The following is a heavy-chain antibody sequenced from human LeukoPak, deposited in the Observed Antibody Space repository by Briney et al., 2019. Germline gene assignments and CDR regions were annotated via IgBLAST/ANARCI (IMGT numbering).Heavy chain of an antibody. CDR2: NFYSGST. CDR3: ARFSNGWYYFDY. CDR1: GGSISSGSYY. D-gene: IGHD6-19*01. J-gene: IGHJ4*02. V-gene: IGHV4-39*07. Sequence: PSETLSLTCTVSGGSISSGSYYWGWIRQPPGKGLEWIGSNFYSGSTYYNPSLKSRVTISVDTSKNQFSLKLNSVTAADTAVYYCARFSNGWYYFDYWGQGTLVTVSS.